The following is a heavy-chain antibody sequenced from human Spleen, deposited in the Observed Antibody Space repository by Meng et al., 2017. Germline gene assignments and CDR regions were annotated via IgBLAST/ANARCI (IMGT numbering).Heavy chain of an antibody. CDR1: GFTFMDYY. D-gene: IGHD4/OR15-4a*01. CDR2: ISNSGSTI. V-gene: IGHV3-11*01. J-gene: IGHJ4*02. Sequence: QVPVEEVGGGLVKPGGSLRLSCAASGFTFMDYYMAWIRQAPGKGVEWILYISNSGSTIYYTDSVKGRFTISRDNAKNSLFLQMNSLRAEDTAVYYCARYLRHDYKGFDYWGQGTLVTVSS. CDR3: ARYLRHDYKGFDY.